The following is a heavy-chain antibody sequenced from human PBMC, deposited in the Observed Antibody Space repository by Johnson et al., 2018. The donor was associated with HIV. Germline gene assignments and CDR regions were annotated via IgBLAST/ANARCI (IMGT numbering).Heavy chain of an antibody. CDR1: GFIFSDYY. CDR2: ISSSGSTI. V-gene: IGHV3-11*04. Sequence: QVQLVESGGGLVKPGGSLRLSCAASGFIFSDYYMSWIRQAPGKGLEWVSYISSSGSTIYYADSVKGRFTISRDNAKNSLYLQMNSLRPEDTAVYYCARDHGWSRSWLFDACDIWGQGTMVTVSS. D-gene: IGHD6-13*01. CDR3: ARDHGWSRSWLFDACDI. J-gene: IGHJ3*02.